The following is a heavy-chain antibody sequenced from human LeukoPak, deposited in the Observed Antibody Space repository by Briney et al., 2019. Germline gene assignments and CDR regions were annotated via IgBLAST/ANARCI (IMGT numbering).Heavy chain of an antibody. CDR1: GYTFTGYY. V-gene: IGHV1-2*02. D-gene: IGHD2-15*01. CDR2: INPNSGGT. J-gene: IGHJ4*02. CDR3: ARDPCSGGSCYSCDY. Sequence: ASVKVSCKASGYTFTGYYMHWVRQAPEQGLEWMGWINPNSGGTNYAQKFQGRVTMTRDTSISTAYMELSRLRSDDTAVYYCARDPCSGGSCYSCDYWGQGTLVTVSS.